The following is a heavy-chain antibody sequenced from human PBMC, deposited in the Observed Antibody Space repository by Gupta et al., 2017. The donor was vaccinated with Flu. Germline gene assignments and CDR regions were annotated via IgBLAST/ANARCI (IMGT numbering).Heavy chain of an antibody. V-gene: IGHV1-69-2*01. J-gene: IGHJ4*02. CDR3: ATSFLGPGRGYFDY. CDR1: TDYY. Sequence: TDYYVHWVQQAPGKGLEWVGLVDPEDGETKHADKFQGRVTITADTSTDTAYMELNSLRSEDTAVYYCATSFLGPGRGYFDYWGQGTLVTVSS. CDR2: VDPEDGET. D-gene: IGHD3-10*01.